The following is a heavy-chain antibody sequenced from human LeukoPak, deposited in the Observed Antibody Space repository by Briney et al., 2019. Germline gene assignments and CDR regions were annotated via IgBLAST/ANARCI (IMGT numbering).Heavy chain of an antibody. V-gene: IGHV3-23*01. CDR2: ITATGSRT. D-gene: IGHD3-16*01. Sequence: GGSLRLSCAASGLTFGSYTMSWVRQAPGKGLEWVSGITATGSRTYYADSVKGRFTISRDSSKNTLYLQLNSLGVDDTAVYYCATSMGGGNIDYWGQGTLVSVSS. CDR3: ATSMGGGNIDY. J-gene: IGHJ4*02. CDR1: GLTFGSYT.